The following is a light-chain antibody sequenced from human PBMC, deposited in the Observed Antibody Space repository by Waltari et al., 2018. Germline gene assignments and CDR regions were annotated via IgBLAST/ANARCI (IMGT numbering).Light chain of an antibody. V-gene: IGKV1-39*01. CDR1: QTSSNY. Sequence: DIQMTQSPSSLSASVGDRVTITCRASQTSSNYLNWYQQKPGKAPKLLIYTTSTLQSGVPDRFSGSGSGTDFTLKISRVEAEDVGVYYCMQSLQTPGTFGPGTKVDIK. J-gene: IGKJ3*01. CDR3: MQSLQTPGT. CDR2: TTS.